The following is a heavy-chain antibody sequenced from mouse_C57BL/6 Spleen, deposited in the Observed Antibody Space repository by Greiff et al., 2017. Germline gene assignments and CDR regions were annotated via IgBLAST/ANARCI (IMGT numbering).Heavy chain of an antibody. CDR3: ARRGGGSSSFAD. Sequence: QVQLQQSGAELVKPGASVKLSCKASGYTFTTYPIEWLKQNPGKSLEWIGNFHPYNDDTKYHEKFKGKATLTVEKSSSTVYLVLSRLSSDDAAVYYCARRGGGSSSFADWGQGTLVTVSA. D-gene: IGHD1-1*01. CDR1: GYTFTTYP. J-gene: IGHJ3*01. CDR2: FHPYNDDT. V-gene: IGHV1-47*01.